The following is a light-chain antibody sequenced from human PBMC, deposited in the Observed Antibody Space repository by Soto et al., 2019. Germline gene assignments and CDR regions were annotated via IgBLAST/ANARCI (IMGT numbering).Light chain of an antibody. V-gene: IGKV1-12*01. J-gene: IGKJ3*01. CDR2: AAA. CDR1: QGIGSW. Sequence: DIQMTQSPSSVSASVGDRVTITCRASQGIGSWLAWYQQKPGKAPKLLIYAAASLQSGAPSRFSATFSGTDFTLPITSLQPEDLATYFCQQANSFPLTFGPGTKVDLK. CDR3: QQANSFPLT.